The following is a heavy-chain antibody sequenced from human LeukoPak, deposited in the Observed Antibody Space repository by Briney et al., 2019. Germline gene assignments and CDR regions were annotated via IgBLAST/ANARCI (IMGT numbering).Heavy chain of an antibody. CDR2: INPNSGGT. Sequence: ASVKVSCKASGYTFTGYYMHWVRQAPGQGLEWMGWINPNSGGTNYAQKFQGRVTMTRDTSTSTAYMELRSLRSDDTAVYYCARLTTVVIKGIVGDAFDIWGQGTMVTVSS. J-gene: IGHJ3*02. V-gene: IGHV1-2*02. CDR1: GYTFTGYY. CDR3: ARLTTVVIKGIVGDAFDI. D-gene: IGHD4-23*01.